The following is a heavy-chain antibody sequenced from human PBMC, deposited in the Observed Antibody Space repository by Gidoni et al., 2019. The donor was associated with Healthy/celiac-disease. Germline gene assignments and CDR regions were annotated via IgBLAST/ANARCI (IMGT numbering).Heavy chain of an antibody. CDR3: ARVGAGTRRNGGFDY. V-gene: IGHV4-34*01. CDR1: AGSFSGYY. Sequence: QVQLQQACAGLLKPSETLSLTCAVYAGSFSGYYWSWIRQPPGKGLEWIGQINHSGSTNYNPSLKCRVTISVDTSKNQFSLKLSSVTAADTAVYYCARVGAGTRRNGGFDYWGQGTLVTVSS. CDR2: INHSGST. D-gene: IGHD6-19*01. J-gene: IGHJ4*02.